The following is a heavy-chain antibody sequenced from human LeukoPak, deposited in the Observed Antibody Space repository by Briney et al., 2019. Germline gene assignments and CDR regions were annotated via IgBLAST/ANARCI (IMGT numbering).Heavy chain of an antibody. CDR1: GGPISSYY. CDR3: ARRGIAAAGYDY. CDR2: IYYSGTT. Sequence: SETLSLTCTVSGGPISSYYWSWLRQPPGKGLEWTGYIYYSGTTNYNPSLKSRVTILVDTSKNQFSLNLSSVTAADTAVYYCARRGIAAAGYDYWGQGTLVTVSS. J-gene: IGHJ4*02. V-gene: IGHV4-59*08. D-gene: IGHD6-13*01.